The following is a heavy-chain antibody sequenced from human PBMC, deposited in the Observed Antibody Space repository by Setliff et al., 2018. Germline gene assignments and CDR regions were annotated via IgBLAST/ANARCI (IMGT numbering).Heavy chain of an antibody. V-gene: IGHV3-13*01. D-gene: IGHD6-25*01. CDR1: GFTFSSYD. CDR2: IGTAGDT. CDR3: VRDTTSGWMLTN. Sequence: PGGSLRLSCAASGFTFSSYDMHWVRQATGKGLEWVSAIGTAGDTYYPGSVKGRFTISRENAKNSLYLQMNSLRAGDTAVYYCVRDTTSGWMLTNWGQGTLVTVSS. J-gene: IGHJ4*02.